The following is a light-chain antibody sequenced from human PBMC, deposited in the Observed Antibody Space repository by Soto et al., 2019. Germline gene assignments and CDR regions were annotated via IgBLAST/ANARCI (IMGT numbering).Light chain of an antibody. V-gene: IGLV2-23*01. CDR2: EGI. J-gene: IGLJ1*01. CDR1: SSNIGGYNV. CDR3: CSYVGATTYV. Sequence: QSALTQPASVSGSPGQSITISCSGTSSNIGGYNVVSWYQQHPGKAPKVIVYEGIKRHSGVSDRFSGSTSGSTASLTISGLQAEDEDEYYCCSYVGATTYVFGSGTKRTVL.